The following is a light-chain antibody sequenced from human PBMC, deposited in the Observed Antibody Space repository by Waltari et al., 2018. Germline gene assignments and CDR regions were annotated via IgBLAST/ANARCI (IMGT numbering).Light chain of an antibody. CDR2: HAS. CDR1: QSVSSK. Sequence: EIVMTQSPATLSVSPGERATLSCRASQSVSSKLAWYQQKPGQAPRLLIYHASTRATGTPARFSGSGSGTEFTLTISSLQSGDFAVYYCQHYNNGGKAFGRGTKLEIK. CDR3: QHYNNGGKA. J-gene: IGKJ2*01. V-gene: IGKV3-15*01.